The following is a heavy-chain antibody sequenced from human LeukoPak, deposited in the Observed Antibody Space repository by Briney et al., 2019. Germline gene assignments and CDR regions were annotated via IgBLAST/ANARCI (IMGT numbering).Heavy chain of an antibody. J-gene: IGHJ4*02. Sequence: PSETLSLTCTVSGGSISSSYWSWIRQPPGKGLEWIGYIYYSGSTSYNPSLKSRVAISVDKSENHISLKLTSVTAADTAVYYCAREGGPYRPLDYSGQGTLVTVAS. V-gene: IGHV4-59*12. CDR1: GGSISSSY. CDR2: IYYSGST. CDR3: AREGGPYRPLDY.